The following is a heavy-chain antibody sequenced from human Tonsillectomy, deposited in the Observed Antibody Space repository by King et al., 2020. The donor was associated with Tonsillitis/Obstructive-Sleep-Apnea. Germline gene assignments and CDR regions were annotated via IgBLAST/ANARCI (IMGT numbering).Heavy chain of an antibody. V-gene: IGHV4-59*08. Sequence: VQLQESGPGLVKPSETLSLTCTVSGGSISSYYWSWIRQPPGKGLEWIGYIYYSGSTNYNPSLKSRVTISVDTSKNQFSLKLSSVTAADTAVYYCARLGYDFWSGYYDAFDIWGQGTMVTVSS. CDR1: GGSISSYY. D-gene: IGHD3-3*01. CDR2: IYYSGST. J-gene: IGHJ3*02. CDR3: ARLGYDFWSGYYDAFDI.